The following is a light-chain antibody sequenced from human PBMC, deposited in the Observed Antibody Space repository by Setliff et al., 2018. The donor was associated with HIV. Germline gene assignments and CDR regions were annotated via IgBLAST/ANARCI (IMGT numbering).Light chain of an antibody. Sequence: LTQPASVSGSPGQSVTISCTGTSSDIGRYDLVSWYQQYPGKDPKLMIYQAIKRPSGVSNRFFGSKSGNTASLTISGLQAEDEADYYCCSNTGSNTFVFGSGTKVTVL. CDR2: QAI. J-gene: IGLJ1*01. CDR1: SSDIGRYDL. V-gene: IGLV2-23*02. CDR3: CSNTGSNTFV.